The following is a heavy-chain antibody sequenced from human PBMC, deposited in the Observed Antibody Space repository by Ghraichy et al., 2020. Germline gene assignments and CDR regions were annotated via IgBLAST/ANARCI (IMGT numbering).Heavy chain of an antibody. CDR1: GFAFSRYW. J-gene: IGHJ4*01. CDR2: MNEDGSIT. D-gene: IGHD3-16*01. Sequence: GGSLRLSCTASGFAFSRYWMHWARQAPGKGLEWVSRMNEDGSITNYADSVKGRFTISRDNARDTLYLQMNSLRVEDTAVYHCASDLGGHQANWGHGIMVTVSS. CDR3: ASDLGGHQAN. V-gene: IGHV3-74*01.